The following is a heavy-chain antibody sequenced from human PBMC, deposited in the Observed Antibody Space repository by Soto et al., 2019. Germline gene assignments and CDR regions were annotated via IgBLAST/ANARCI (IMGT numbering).Heavy chain of an antibody. J-gene: IGHJ6*02. Sequence: QVQLVQSGAEVKKPGASVKVSCKASGYTFTSYGISWVRQAPGQGLEWMGWISAYNGNTNYAQKLQGRVTMTTDTSTSTAYMELRSMRSDDTAVYYCAREALLRLYYYYGMDVWGQGTTVTVSS. CDR3: AREALLRLYYYYGMDV. CDR1: GYTFTSYG. D-gene: IGHD1-26*01. V-gene: IGHV1-18*01. CDR2: ISAYNGNT.